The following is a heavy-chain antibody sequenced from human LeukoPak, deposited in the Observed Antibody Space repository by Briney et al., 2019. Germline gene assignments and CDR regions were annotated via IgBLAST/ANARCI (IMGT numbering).Heavy chain of an antibody. CDR2: IYYSGST. D-gene: IGHD5-24*01. V-gene: IGHV4-61*05. CDR3: ARGLMATINYFDY. Sequence: SETLSLTCTVSGGSISSTTSYWGWIRQPPGKGLEWIGYIYYSGSTNYNPSLKSRVTISVDTSKNQFSLKLSSVTAADTAVYYCARGLMATINYFDYWGQGTLVTVSS. J-gene: IGHJ4*02. CDR1: GGSISSTTSY.